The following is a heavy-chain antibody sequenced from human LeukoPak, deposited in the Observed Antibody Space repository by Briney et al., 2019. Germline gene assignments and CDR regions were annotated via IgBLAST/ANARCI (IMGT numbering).Heavy chain of an antibody. CDR1: GGTFSSYA. D-gene: IGHD2-2*01. CDR2: IIPIFGTA. Sequence: ASVKVSCKASGGTFSSYAISWVRQAPGQGLEWMGGIIPIFGTANYAQKFQGRVTITADESTSTTYMELSSLRSEDTAVYYCVRLGCSNLDPPHLWGRGTLVTVSS. CDR3: VRLGCSNLDPPHL. V-gene: IGHV1-69*13. J-gene: IGHJ5*02.